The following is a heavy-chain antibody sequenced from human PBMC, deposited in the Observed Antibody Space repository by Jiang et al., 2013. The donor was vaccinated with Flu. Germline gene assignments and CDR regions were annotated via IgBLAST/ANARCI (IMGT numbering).Heavy chain of an antibody. CDR3: ARVRIYCSGGSCYGDWFDP. CDR2: ISAYNGNT. Sequence: GWISAYNGNTNYAQKLQGRVTMTTDTSTSTAYMELRSLRSDDTAVYYCARVRIYCSGGSCYGDWFDPWGQGTLVTVSS. J-gene: IGHJ5*02. D-gene: IGHD2-15*01. V-gene: IGHV1-18*01.